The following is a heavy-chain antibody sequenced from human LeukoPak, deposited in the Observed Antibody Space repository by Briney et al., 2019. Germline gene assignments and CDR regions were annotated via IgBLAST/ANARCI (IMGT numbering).Heavy chain of an antibody. V-gene: IGHV4-4*07. CDR2: IYTSGST. Sequence: KPSETLSLTCAVFGGSFSGYYWSWIRQPAGKGLEWIGRIYTSGSTNYNPSLKSRVTMSVDTSKNQFSLKLSSVTAADTAVYYCARDTAMVFDYWGQGTLVTVSS. J-gene: IGHJ4*02. CDR3: ARDTAMVFDY. D-gene: IGHD5-18*01. CDR1: GGSFSGYY.